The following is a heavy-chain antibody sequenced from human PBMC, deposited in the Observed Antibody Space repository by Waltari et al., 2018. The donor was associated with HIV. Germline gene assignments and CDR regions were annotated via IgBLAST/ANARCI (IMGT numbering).Heavy chain of an antibody. D-gene: IGHD2-15*01. CDR1: GFTVVHNY. CDR3: ARGASGRRQARGGYFGLDI. V-gene: IGHV3-66*02. Sequence: EVKVVESGGALVQPGGSARLSCVGSGFTVVHNYMMWVRQSPGEGLEWVSSIYIDGRTDYRGSAKVRFTIAGDTSKKTVFLQMNSLRLEETGIFYGARGASGRRQARGGYFGLDIWGRGTTVTVSS. J-gene: IGHJ6*02. CDR2: IYIDGRT.